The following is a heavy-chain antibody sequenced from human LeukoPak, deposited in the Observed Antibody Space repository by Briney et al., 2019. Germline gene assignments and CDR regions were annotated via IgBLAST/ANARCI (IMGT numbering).Heavy chain of an antibody. CDR2: IYHSGST. D-gene: IGHD6-6*01. CDR1: GGSISSSNW. CDR3: ARGGSSSTSYYFDY. J-gene: IGHJ4*02. Sequence: SETLSLTCAVSGGSISSSNWWSWVRQPPGKGLEWIGEIYHSGSTNYNPSLKSRVTISVDKSKNQFSLKLSSVTAADTAVYYCARGGSSSTSYYFDYWGQGTLVTVSS. V-gene: IGHV4-4*02.